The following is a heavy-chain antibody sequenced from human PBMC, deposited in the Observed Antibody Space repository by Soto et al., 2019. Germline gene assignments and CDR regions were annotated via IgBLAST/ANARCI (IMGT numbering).Heavy chain of an antibody. CDR1: VVSLSTSLVG. D-gene: IGHD1-1*01. CDR2: IYWDDDK. J-gene: IGHJ4*02. CDR3: AHRLGGSSRNDAYFDY. V-gene: IGHV2-5*02. Sequence: SGAALVNPTHTLTLTCTFSVVSLSTSLVGVVLIRQRPGNALELLVLIYWDDDKRYSPSVRSRLTITKDTSKNQVVLTMTNMDPVDTPKHYCAHRLGGSSRNDAYFDYSGKGTLV.